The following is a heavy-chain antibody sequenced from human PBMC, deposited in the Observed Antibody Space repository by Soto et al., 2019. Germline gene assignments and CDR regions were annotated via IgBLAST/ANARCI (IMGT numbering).Heavy chain of an antibody. CDR3: AREYTAWPLAYGLDV. D-gene: IGHD2-2*02. CDR2: ISSRSDI. V-gene: IGHV3-21*01. CDR1: GFTFSTYS. Sequence: LRLSCVGSGFTFSTYSIHWVRQDPGKGLEWVSSISSRSDIYYANSVKGRFTISRDNAKNSVSLQMNSLRAEDTAVYYCAREYTAWPLAYGLDVWGQGTTVAVSS. J-gene: IGHJ6*02.